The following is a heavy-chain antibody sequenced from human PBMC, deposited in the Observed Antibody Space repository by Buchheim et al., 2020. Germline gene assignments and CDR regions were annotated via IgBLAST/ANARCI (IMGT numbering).Heavy chain of an antibody. CDR3: TTSTLHSSGWYGAWGF. CDR1: GFTFSDAW. D-gene: IGHD6-19*01. J-gene: IGHJ4*02. Sequence: EVQLVESGGGLVEPGGSLRLSCAASGFTFSDAWMSWVRHAPGKGLEWVGRIKSKTAGGTSDYAAPVKGSFTISRDDSKNMLYLQMNSLKTEDTAVYYCTTSTLHSSGWYGAWGFWGQGTL. CDR2: IKSKTAGGTS. V-gene: IGHV3-15*01.